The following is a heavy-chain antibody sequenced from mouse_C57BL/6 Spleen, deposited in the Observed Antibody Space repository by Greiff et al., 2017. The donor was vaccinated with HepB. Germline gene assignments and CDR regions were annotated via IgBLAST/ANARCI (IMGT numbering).Heavy chain of an antibody. Sequence: QVQLQQSGPELVKPGASVKISCKASGYAFSSSWMNWVKQRPGKGLEWIGRIYPGDGDTNYNGKFKGKATLTADKSSSTAYMQLSSLTSEDSAVYFCARSVVATGNAMDYWGQGTSVTVSS. CDR3: ARSVVATGNAMDY. CDR1: GYAFSSSW. D-gene: IGHD1-1*01. CDR2: IYPGDGDT. J-gene: IGHJ4*01. V-gene: IGHV1-82*01.